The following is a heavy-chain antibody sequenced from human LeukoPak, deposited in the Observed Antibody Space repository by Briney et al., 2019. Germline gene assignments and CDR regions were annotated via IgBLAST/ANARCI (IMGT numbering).Heavy chain of an antibody. CDR2: INPNSGGT. V-gene: IGHV1-2*02. D-gene: IGHD1-26*01. J-gene: IGHJ4*02. Sequence: ASVKVSCKASGYTFNGYYKHWVRQAPGQGLEWMGWINPNSGGTNYAQKFQGRVTMTRDTSISTAYMELSRLRSDDTAVYHCASAPYSGSYSSFDYWGQGTLVTVSS. CDR3: ASAPYSGSYSSFDY. CDR1: GYTFNGYY.